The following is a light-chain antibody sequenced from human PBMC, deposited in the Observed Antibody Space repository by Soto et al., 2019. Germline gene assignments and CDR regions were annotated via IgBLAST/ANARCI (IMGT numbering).Light chain of an antibody. V-gene: IGKV3-15*01. CDR1: QSLSDN. CDR3: QQYSKWPPWT. CDR2: RAS. J-gene: IGKJ1*01. Sequence: EIVMTQSPATLAGSPGETVTLSCRASQSLSDNLAWYQQKPGQAPRLLIFRASTRATGVPARFSGRGSGREFTLTICGLQSVDFAVYHCQQYSKWPPWTFGPGTKVEIK.